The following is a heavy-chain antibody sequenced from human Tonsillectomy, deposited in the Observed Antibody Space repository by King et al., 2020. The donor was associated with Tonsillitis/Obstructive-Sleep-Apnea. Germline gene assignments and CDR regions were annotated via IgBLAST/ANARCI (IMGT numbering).Heavy chain of an antibody. V-gene: IGHV3-30*01. CDR1: GFTFSSYA. J-gene: IGHJ3*02. Sequence: VQLVESGGGVVQPGRSLRLSCAASGFTFSSYAMHWVRQAPGKGLEWVAVISYDGSNKYYADSGKGRFTISRDNSKNTLYLQINSLRAEDTAVYYCARGSPAAFDIWGQGTMVTVSS. CDR3: ARGSPAAFDI. CDR2: ISYDGSNK.